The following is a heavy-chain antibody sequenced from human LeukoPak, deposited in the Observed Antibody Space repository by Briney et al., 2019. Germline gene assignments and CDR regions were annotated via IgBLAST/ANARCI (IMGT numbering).Heavy chain of an antibody. CDR3: ARKGFRWGSYRYDFDY. V-gene: IGHV1-69*05. CDR1: GGTFSSYA. D-gene: IGHD3-16*02. Sequence: SVKVSCKASGGTFSSYAISWVRQAPGQGLEWMGGIIPIFGTANYAQKFQGRVTMTRNTSISTAYMELSSLRSEDTAVYYCARKGFRWGSYRYDFDYWGQGTLVTVSS. J-gene: IGHJ4*02. CDR2: IIPIFGTA.